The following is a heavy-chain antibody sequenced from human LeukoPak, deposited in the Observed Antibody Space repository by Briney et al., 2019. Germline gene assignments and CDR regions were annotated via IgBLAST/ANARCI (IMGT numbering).Heavy chain of an antibody. J-gene: IGHJ4*02. D-gene: IGHD6-19*01. CDR2: ISWNSGSI. CDR1: GFTFDDYA. V-gene: IGHV3-9*01. Sequence: GGSLRLSCAASGFTFDDYAMHWVRQAPGKGLEWVSGISWNSGSIGYADSVKGRFTISRDNAKNSLYLQMNSLRAEDTALYYCAKGQGYSSGSPFDYWGQGTLVTVSS. CDR3: AKGQGYSSGSPFDY.